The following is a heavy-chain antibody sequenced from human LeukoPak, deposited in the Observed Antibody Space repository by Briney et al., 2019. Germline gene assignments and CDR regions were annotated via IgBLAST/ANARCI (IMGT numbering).Heavy chain of an antibody. J-gene: IGHJ4*02. V-gene: IGHV3-7*01. D-gene: IGHD3-22*01. CDR1: GFTFSSYW. CDR3: ARDLYRIVVVPHYLDY. CDR2: IKKDGSEK. Sequence: GGSLRLSCAASGFTFSSYWMSWVRQAPGKGLEWVANIKKDGSEKYYVDSVKGRFTISRDNAKNSLYLQMNSLRAEDTAVYYCARDLYRIVVVPHYLDYWGQGTLVTVSS.